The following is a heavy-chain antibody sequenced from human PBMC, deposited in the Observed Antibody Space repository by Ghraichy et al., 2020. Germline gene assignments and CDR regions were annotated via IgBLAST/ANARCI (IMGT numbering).Heavy chain of an antibody. Sequence: GSLRLSCAASGFAYNSYWMNWVRQAPGKGLEWVAYIKYDGSAEYYVDSVKGRLAISRDNAKNSLFLQMNSLRAEDTAVYYCARGWGRFDYWGQGTLVTVSS. D-gene: IGHD2-21*02. J-gene: IGHJ4*02. CDR1: GFAYNSYW. V-gene: IGHV3-7*01. CDR3: ARGWGRFDY. CDR2: IKYDGSAE.